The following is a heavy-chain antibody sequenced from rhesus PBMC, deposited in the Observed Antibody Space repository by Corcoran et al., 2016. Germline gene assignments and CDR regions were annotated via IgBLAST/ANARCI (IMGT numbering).Heavy chain of an antibody. Sequence: QVQLQESGPGVVKPSETLSLTCAVSGGSISDSYRWSWIRQPPGKGLEWIGYIYGSSTSTNYNPSLKSRVTISKDTSKNQFSLKLSSVTAADTAVYYCARNIDYWGQGVLVTVSS. V-gene: IGHV4S10*01. CDR2: IYGSSTST. CDR1: GGSISDSYR. J-gene: IGHJ4*01. CDR3: ARNIDY.